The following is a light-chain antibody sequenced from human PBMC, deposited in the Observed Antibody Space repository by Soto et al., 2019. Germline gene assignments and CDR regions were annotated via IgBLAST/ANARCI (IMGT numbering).Light chain of an antibody. Sequence: EIVLTQSPGTLSLSPGERATLSCRASQSVSSYYLAWYQQKPGQPPKLLIYWASTRESGVPDRFSGSGSGTDFSLTISSLQAEDVAVYYCQQYYTTPRTFGQGTKVEIK. CDR1: QSVSSYY. CDR3: QQYYTTPRT. CDR2: WAS. V-gene: IGKV4-1*01. J-gene: IGKJ1*01.